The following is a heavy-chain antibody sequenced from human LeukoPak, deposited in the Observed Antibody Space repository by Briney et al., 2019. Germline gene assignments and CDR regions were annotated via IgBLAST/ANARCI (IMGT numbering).Heavy chain of an antibody. J-gene: IGHJ3*02. D-gene: IGHD3-3*01. V-gene: IGHV3-21*01. CDR1: GFTFSSYA. CDR2: ISSSSSYI. CDR3: ARATIFGVVTADAFDI. Sequence: GGSLRLSCAASGFTFSSYAMSWVRQAPGKGLEWVSSISSSSSYIYYADSVKGRFTISRDNAKNSLYLQMNSLRAEDTAVYYCARATIFGVVTADAFDIWGQGTMVTVSS.